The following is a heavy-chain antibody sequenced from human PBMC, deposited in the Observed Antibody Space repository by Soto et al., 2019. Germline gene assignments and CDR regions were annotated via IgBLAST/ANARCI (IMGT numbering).Heavy chain of an antibody. D-gene: IGHD2-21*01. Sequence: GGALRLSCVGPGFIFSNNGMHWVRQTPGKGLEWVAFLSYDGSETFYADSVKGRFTVSRDNSKNTLFLHMRNLRRDDTAVYYCSIVRVAVSSFDHWGQGTLVTVSS. CDR2: LSYDGSET. CDR3: SIVRVAVSSFDH. V-gene: IGHV3-30*03. CDR1: GFIFSNNG. J-gene: IGHJ5*02.